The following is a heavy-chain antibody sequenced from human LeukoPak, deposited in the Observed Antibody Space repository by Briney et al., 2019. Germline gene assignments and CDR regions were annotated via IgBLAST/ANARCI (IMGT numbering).Heavy chain of an antibody. CDR2: ISYDGSNK. CDR3: ARAEWELKEFDP. CDR1: GFTFSSYA. J-gene: IGHJ5*02. D-gene: IGHD1-26*01. V-gene: IGHV3-30-3*01. Sequence: PGRSLRLSCAASGFTFSSYAMHWVRQAPGKGLEWVAVISYDGSNKYYADSVKGRFTISRDNSKNTLYLQMNSLRAEDTAVYYCARAEWELKEFDPWGQGTLVTVSS.